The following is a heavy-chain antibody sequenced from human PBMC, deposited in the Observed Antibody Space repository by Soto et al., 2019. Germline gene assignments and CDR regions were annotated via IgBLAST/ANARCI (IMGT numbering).Heavy chain of an antibody. CDR2: IWSDGNNR. Sequence: QVQLVESGGGVVQPGRSLRLSCAASGFMFSNNGMHWARKAPGKGLEWVAVIWSDGNNRYYADSVKGRFTISRDNSKNTVYLQMNSLRAEDTAVYYCVRGDNWNDEASDYWGQGTLVTVSS. CDR3: VRGDNWNDEASDY. V-gene: IGHV3-33*01. CDR1: GFMFSNNG. D-gene: IGHD1-1*01. J-gene: IGHJ4*02.